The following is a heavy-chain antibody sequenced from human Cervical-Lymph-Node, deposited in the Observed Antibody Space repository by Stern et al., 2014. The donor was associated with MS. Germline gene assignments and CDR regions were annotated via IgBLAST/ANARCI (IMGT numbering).Heavy chain of an antibody. D-gene: IGHD6-6*01. Sequence: VQLVQSGAEVKKPWASVQVSCKASGYTFTTYAISWVRLAPGQGLEWMGWINVYNGQTHYAQNPHGRVTMPTDASARTAYMDRRSLRSDDTAVYYCARGRVSYSSSSSLDNWGQGTLVTVSS. CDR3: ARGRVSYSSSSSLDN. V-gene: IGHV1-18*01. J-gene: IGHJ4*02. CDR2: INVYNGQT. CDR1: GYTFTTYA.